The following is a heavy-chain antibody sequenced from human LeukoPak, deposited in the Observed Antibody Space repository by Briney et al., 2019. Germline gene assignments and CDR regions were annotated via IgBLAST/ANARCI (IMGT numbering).Heavy chain of an antibody. CDR2: ISSSSYI. CDR3: ARDPELLWFGELISGFDY. Sequence: GGSLRLSCAASGFTFSSYSMNWVRQAPGKGLEWVSSISSSSYIYYADSVKGRFTISRDNAKNSLYLQMNNLRAEDTAVYYCARDPELLWFGELISGFDYWGQGTLVTVSS. V-gene: IGHV3-21*01. J-gene: IGHJ4*02. CDR1: GFTFSSYS. D-gene: IGHD3-10*01.